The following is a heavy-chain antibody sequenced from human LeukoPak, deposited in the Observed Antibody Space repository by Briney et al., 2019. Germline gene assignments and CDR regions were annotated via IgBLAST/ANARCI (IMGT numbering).Heavy chain of an antibody. CDR2: IWSDGTNK. V-gene: IGHV3-33*01. CDR1: GFTFNHYG. CDR3: ARDAQRGFAYSNSLQY. D-gene: IGHD4-11*01. J-gene: IGHJ4*02. Sequence: GGSLRLSCAAAGFTFNHYGMHWVRQAPGKGLEWVSVIWSDGTNKYYAASVKGRFTISRDDLDKTVYLQMSSLRPDDTGVYYCARDAQRGFAYSNSLQYWGQGTPVTVST.